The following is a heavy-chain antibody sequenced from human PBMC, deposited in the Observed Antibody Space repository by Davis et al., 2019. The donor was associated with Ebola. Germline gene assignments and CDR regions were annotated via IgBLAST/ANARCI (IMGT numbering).Heavy chain of an antibody. CDR3: ARDHGYSSSLSRFDP. V-gene: IGHV3-20*04. Sequence: GESLKISCAASGFTFSSYEMNWVRQAPGKGLEWVSGINWNGGSTGYADSVKGRFTISRDNAKNSLYLQMNSLRAEDTALYYCARDHGYSSSLSRFDPWGQGTLVTVSS. D-gene: IGHD6-13*01. CDR2: INWNGGST. J-gene: IGHJ5*02. CDR1: GFTFSSYE.